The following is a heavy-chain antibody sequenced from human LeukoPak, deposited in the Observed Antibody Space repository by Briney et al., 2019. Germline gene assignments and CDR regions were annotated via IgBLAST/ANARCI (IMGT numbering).Heavy chain of an antibody. CDR3: ARWRDYASGLHSYYYHMDV. D-gene: IGHD3-10*01. CDR2: ISSGGTTK. Sequence: GGSLRLSCAASGFTFSSYEMNWVRQAPGKGLEWVSSISSGGTTKYYADSVRGRFIMSRDNAKNSLYLQMNSLRAEDTAVYYCARWRDYASGLHSYYYHMDVWGKGTTVTISS. J-gene: IGHJ6*03. CDR1: GFTFSSYE. V-gene: IGHV3-48*03.